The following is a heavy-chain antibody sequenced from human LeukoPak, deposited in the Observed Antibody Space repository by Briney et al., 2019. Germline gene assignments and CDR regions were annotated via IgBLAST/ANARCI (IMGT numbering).Heavy chain of an antibody. J-gene: IGHJ4*02. CDR1: GGSISSSSYY. Sequence: ETLSLTCTVSGGSISSSSYYWGWIRQPPGKGLEWVSVIYSGGSTYYADSVKGRFTISRDNSKNTLYLQMNSLRAEDTAVYYCARDRLLWFGERGQGTLVTVSS. D-gene: IGHD3-10*01. CDR3: ARDRLLWFGE. CDR2: IYSGGST. V-gene: IGHV3-66*01.